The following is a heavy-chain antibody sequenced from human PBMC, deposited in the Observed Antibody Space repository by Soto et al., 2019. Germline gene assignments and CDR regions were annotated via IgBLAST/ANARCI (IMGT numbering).Heavy chain of an antibody. V-gene: IGHV3-66*01. D-gene: IGHD3-10*01. CDR1: RVTVTNNF. J-gene: IGHJ5*02. Sequence: GGSLRLSCAVSRVTVTNNFMGWVRQAPGKGLEWVSVIYVNGNRYYAESVKGRFTISRDTSKDTVYLQMTSLRAEDTAIYYCARDYSVSGSYAHWFDPWGQGTLVTVSS. CDR3: ARDYSVSGSYAHWFDP. CDR2: IYVNGNR.